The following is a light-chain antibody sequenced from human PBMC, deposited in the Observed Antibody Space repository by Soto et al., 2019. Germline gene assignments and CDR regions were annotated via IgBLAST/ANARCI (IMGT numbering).Light chain of an antibody. J-gene: IGKJ1*01. CDR3: QQSNSYSRT. CDR1: QSISSW. CDR2: DAS. V-gene: IGKV1-5*01. Sequence: DIPMTQSPSTLSASVGDRVTITCRASQSISSWLAWYQQKPGKAPKLLIYDASSLESGVPSRFSGSGSGTEYTLTISSLQPDDFATYYCQQSNSYSRTFGQGTKVEIK.